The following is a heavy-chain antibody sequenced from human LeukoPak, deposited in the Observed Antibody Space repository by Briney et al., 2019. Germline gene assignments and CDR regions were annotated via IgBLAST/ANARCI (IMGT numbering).Heavy chain of an antibody. J-gene: IGHJ4*02. CDR1: GGSFSGYY. V-gene: IGHV4-34*01. CDR3: ARVLTAAGKVVYFDY. Sequence: SETLSLTCAVYGGSFSGYYWSWIRQPPGKGLEWIGEINHSGSTNYNPSLKSRVTISVDTSKNQFSLKLSSVTAADTAVYYCARVLTAAGKVVYFDYWGQGTLVTVSS. D-gene: IGHD6-13*01. CDR2: INHSGST.